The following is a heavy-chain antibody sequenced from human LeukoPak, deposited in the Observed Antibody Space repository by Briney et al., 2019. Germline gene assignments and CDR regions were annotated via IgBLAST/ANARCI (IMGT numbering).Heavy chain of an antibody. Sequence: GGSLRLSCAASGFSFSSYAMSWVRQAPARGLEWASSMKGGGGATFYADFVTGRFTLSRDDSRNTVYLQLNSLRVEDTALYYCARASCVSNADAVSWGQGTLVTVSS. D-gene: IGHD1-1*01. CDR2: MKGGGGAT. CDR3: ARASCVSNADAVS. CDR1: GFSFSSYA. V-gene: IGHV3-23*01. J-gene: IGHJ5*02.